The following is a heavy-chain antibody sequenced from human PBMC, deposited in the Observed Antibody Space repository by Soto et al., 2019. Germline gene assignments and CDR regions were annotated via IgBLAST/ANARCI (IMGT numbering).Heavy chain of an antibody. J-gene: IGHJ5*02. V-gene: IGHV1-8*02. CDR3: ARMASSGTLNWFDP. CDR2: MNPGSGKT. CDR1: GYTFINYD. Sequence: ASVKVSCKASGYTFINYDISWVRQATGQGLEWMGWMNPGSGKTGYANKFQGRVTMTRDASTSTAPLELSSLTSEDTAVYYCARMASSGTLNWFDPWGQGTLVPVSS.